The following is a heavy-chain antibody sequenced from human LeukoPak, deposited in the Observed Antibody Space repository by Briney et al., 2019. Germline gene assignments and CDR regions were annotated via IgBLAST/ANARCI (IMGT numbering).Heavy chain of an antibody. CDR1: GYTFTSYE. J-gene: IGHJ6*03. Sequence: ASVKVSCKASGYTFTSYEIMWVRQATGQGLEWMGWMNANSGTTHYAQNFQGRVTMTRNTPTSTAYMELSRLRSEDTGVYYCARRAESPYYYYMDVWGKGTTVTVSS. CDR3: ARRAESPYYYYMDV. CDR2: MNANSGTT. V-gene: IGHV1-8*01.